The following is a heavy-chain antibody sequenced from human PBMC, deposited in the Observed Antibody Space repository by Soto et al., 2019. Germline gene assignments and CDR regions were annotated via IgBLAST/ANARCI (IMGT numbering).Heavy chain of an antibody. CDR1: GFTFSAHY. CDR3: ARDSGKWAYFDY. Sequence: EVQLVESGGGLVQPGGSQRLSCAAAGFTFSAHYMDWVRQAPGKGREWVGRIRNKANSYTTDYASSVKGRCTISINASNDSLYLQMNSLKTEDTAIYYCARDSGKWAYFDYWGHGTLATVSS. D-gene: IGHD1-26*01. V-gene: IGHV3-72*01. J-gene: IGHJ4*01. CDR2: IRNKANSYTT.